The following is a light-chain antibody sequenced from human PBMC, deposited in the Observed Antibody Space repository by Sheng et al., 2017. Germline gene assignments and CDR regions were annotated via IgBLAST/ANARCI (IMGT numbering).Light chain of an antibody. CDR2: AAS. CDR3: QQYSNRPPLIT. CDR1: QSVSS. V-gene: IGKV3D-15*03. Sequence: ETLMTQSPATLSVSPGERAALSCRASQSVSSLAWYQQKPGQAPRLLIYAASIRAAGIPARFSGSGSGTQFTLTISILKPEDFGVYFCQQYSNRPPLITFGPGTKVDIK. J-gene: IGKJ3*01.